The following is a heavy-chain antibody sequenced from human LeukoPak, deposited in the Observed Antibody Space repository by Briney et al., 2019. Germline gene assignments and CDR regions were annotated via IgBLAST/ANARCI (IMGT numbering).Heavy chain of an antibody. Sequence: PGGSLRLSXAASGFTFSSYSMNWVRQAPGKGLEWVSSVSSSSSYIYYADSVKGRSTISRDNAKNSLYLQMNSLRAEDTAVYYCARCVRGVINGDDAFDIWGQGTMVTVSS. J-gene: IGHJ3*02. CDR1: GFTFSSYS. CDR2: VSSSSSYI. D-gene: IGHD3-10*02. V-gene: IGHV3-21*01. CDR3: ARCVRGVINGDDAFDI.